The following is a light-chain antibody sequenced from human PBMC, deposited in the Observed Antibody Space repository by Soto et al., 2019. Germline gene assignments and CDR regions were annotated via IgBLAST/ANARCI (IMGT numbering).Light chain of an antibody. Sequence: QLVLTQSPSASGTLGQRVTISCSGSTSNIGSNSVNWYQQLPGTAPKLLIYINNQRPSGVPDRFSGSKSGTSGSLAISGLQSDDEADYYCAAWDASLNGWVFGGGTKLTVL. CDR3: AAWDASLNGWV. CDR1: TSNIGSNS. CDR2: INN. V-gene: IGLV1-44*01. J-gene: IGLJ3*02.